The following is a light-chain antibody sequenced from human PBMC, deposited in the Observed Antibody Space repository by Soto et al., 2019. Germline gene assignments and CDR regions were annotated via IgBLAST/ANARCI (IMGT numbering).Light chain of an antibody. CDR2: NVS. CDR1: TSDFNYYNS. CDR3: TSYTSSTTYF. Sequence: QSVLTQPASASGSPGQSITISCTGTTSDFNYYNSVSWYQHHPGQAPKLMIYNVSNRPSGVSYRFSGSKSGDTASLTISGLQAEDEADYYCTSYTSSTTYFFGTGTKVTVL. V-gene: IGLV2-14*03. J-gene: IGLJ1*01.